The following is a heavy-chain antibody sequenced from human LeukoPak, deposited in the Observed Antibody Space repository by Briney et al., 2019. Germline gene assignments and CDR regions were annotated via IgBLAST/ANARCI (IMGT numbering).Heavy chain of an antibody. J-gene: IGHJ4*02. CDR3: AKPLGGSGYGIYFDY. D-gene: IGHD5-12*01. CDR1: GFTFSSYW. V-gene: IGHV3-7*01. CDR2: IKQDGSEK. Sequence: GGSLRLSCAASGFTFSSYWMSWVRQAPGKGLEWVANIKQDGSEKYYVDSVKGRFTISRDNAKNSLYLQMNSLRAEDTAVYYCAKPLGGSGYGIYFDYWGQGTLVTVSS.